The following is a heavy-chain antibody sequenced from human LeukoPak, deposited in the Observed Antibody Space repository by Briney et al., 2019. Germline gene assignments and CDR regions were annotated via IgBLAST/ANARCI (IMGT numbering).Heavy chain of an antibody. CDR3: ARGHIVVVTAILYFDY. CDR1: GSTFSDYY. V-gene: IGHV3-11*04. D-gene: IGHD2-21*02. J-gene: IGHJ4*02. Sequence: GGSLRLSCVASGSTFSDYYMSWIRQAPGKGLEWLSYISTRGNTIYYADSVKGRFTISRDNAKNSLYLQMNSLRAEDTAVYYCARGHIVVVTAILYFDYWGQGTLVTVSS. CDR2: ISTRGNTI.